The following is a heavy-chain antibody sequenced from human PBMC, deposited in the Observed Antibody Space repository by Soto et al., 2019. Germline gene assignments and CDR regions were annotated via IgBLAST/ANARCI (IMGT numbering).Heavy chain of an antibody. Sequence: PSETLSLTCAVSSGSISSSNWWSWVRQPPGKGLEWIGEIYHSGSTNYNPSLKSRVTISVDKSKNQFSLKLSSVTAADTAVYYCARIAVAGIKVMDYWGQGTLVTVSS. J-gene: IGHJ4*02. V-gene: IGHV4-4*02. CDR2: IYHSGST. CDR3: ARIAVAGIKVMDY. CDR1: SGSISSSNW. D-gene: IGHD6-19*01.